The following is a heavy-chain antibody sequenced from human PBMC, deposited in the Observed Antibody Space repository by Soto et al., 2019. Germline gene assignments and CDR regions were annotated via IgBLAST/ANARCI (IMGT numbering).Heavy chain of an antibody. CDR3: ASRQSSPDFDS. D-gene: IGHD6-13*01. J-gene: IGHJ4*02. V-gene: IGHV4-30-4*01. CDR1: GGSISSGDYY. CDR2: IYYSGST. Sequence: QVQLQESGPGLVKPSQTLSLTCTVSGGSISSGDYYWSWIRQPPGKGVEWIGSIYYSGSTYYNPSLKSPVTSPVDTSNNHFSPKLTPLPAADPAGSYLASRQSSPDFDSWGQGTLVTFSS.